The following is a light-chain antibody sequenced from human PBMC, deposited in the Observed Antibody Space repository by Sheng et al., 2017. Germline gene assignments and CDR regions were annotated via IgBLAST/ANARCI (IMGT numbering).Light chain of an antibody. Sequence: DIVMTQSPDSLAVSLGERATINCKSSQSVLYSSNNKNYLAWYQQKPGQPPKLLIYWASTRESGVPDRFSGSGSGTDFTLTISSLQPEDVATYYCQKYNSAPRTFGQGTRLEIK. CDR1: QSVLYSSNNKNY. CDR2: WAS. J-gene: IGKJ5*01. V-gene: IGKV4-1*01. CDR3: QKYNSAPRT.